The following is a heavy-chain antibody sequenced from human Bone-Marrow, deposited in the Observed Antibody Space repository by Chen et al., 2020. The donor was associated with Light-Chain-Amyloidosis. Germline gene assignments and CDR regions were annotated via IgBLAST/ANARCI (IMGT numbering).Heavy chain of an antibody. V-gene: IGHV4-31*03. CDR2: MYYRWST. CDR3: VRATVVTSAIGFFDS. CDR1: GGSINSASYY. J-gene: IGHJ4*02. Sequence: QVQLQESGPGLVKPSQTLSLTCTVSGGSINSASYYWGWIRQHPGKGLEWIGYMYYRWSTYYNPSLGSRVTISLDTSQNQFSLRLNSVTAADTAVYYCVRATVVTSAIGFFDSWGQGTLVTVSS. D-gene: IGHD2-2*02.